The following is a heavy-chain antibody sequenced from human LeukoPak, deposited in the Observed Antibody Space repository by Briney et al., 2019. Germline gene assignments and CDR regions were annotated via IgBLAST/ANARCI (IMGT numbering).Heavy chain of an antibody. Sequence: SETLSLTCTVSGGFISSGGYYWSWIRQPPGKGLEWIGYIYHSGSTYYNPSLKSRVTISVDRSKNQFSLKLSSVTAADTAVYYCARGAGWLIDYWGQGILVTVSS. V-gene: IGHV4-30-2*01. J-gene: IGHJ4*02. CDR1: GGFISSGGYY. D-gene: IGHD3-16*01. CDR2: IYHSGST. CDR3: ARGAGWLIDY.